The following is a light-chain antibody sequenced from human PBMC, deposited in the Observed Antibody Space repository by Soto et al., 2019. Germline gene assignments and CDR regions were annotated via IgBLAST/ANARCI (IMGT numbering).Light chain of an antibody. CDR1: SSDVGSYNR. CDR3: SSYTSSSTW. J-gene: IGLJ3*02. V-gene: IGLV2-18*02. Sequence: QAVLTQPPSVSGSPGQSVTISCTGTSSDVGSYNRVSWYQQPPGTAPKLMIYEVSNRPSGVPDRFSGSKSGNTASLTISGLQAEDEADYYCSSYTSSSTWFGGGTKVTVL. CDR2: EVS.